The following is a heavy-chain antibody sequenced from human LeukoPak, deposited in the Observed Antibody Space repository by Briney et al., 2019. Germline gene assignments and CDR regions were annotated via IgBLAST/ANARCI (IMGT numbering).Heavy chain of an antibody. Sequence: SETLSLTCTVSGYSISSGYYWGWIRPPPGKGLEWIGSIYHSGSTYYNPSLKSRVTISVDTSKNQFSLKLSSVTAADTAVYYCARTLAPTEGVYYMDVWGKGTTVTVSS. V-gene: IGHV4-38-2*02. J-gene: IGHJ6*03. CDR3: ARTLAPTEGVYYMDV. CDR1: GYSISSGYY. CDR2: IYHSGST.